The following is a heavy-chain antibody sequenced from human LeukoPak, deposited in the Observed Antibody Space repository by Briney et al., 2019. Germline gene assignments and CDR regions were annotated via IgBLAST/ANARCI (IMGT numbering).Heavy chain of an antibody. CDR1: GYRFNAYG. D-gene: IGHD3-10*01. Sequence: ASVKVSCKTSGYRFNAYGISWVRQAPGQGLEWMGWISAYNGNTNYAQKLQGRVTMTTDTSTSTAYMELRSLRSDDTAVYYCARDVTWFGELLSWFDPWGQGTLVTVSS. V-gene: IGHV1-18*01. CDR2: ISAYNGNT. J-gene: IGHJ5*02. CDR3: ARDVTWFGELLSWFDP.